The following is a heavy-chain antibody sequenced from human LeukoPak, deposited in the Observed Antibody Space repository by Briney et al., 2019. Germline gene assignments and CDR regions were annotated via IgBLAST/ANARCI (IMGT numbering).Heavy chain of an antibody. CDR2: VDRDGSRI. V-gene: IGHV3-74*01. CDR1: GFTFSSYW. CDR3: VRGNDYGGPHY. J-gene: IGHJ4*02. Sequence: GGSLRLSCAVSGFTFSSYWMHWVRQAPGKGLVWVSRVDRDGSRINYADSVKGRFTISRDNGKNTLFLQMNSLRAEDAAVYYCVRGNDYGGPHYWGQGTLVTVSS. D-gene: IGHD4-23*01.